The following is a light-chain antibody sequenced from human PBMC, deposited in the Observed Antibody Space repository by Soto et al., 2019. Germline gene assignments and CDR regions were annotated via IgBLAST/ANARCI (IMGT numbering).Light chain of an antibody. J-gene: IGKJ5*01. CDR2: DTS. CDR1: QFLSTY. CDR3: HQRNK. V-gene: IGKV3-11*01. Sequence: EVVFTQSPATLSLSPVERATLACRASQFLSTYLAWYQQKPGQPPRLLIYDTSNRATGIPARFSGSRSGTDFTLTISSLEPEDFGVYFCHQRNKFGLGTRLEI.